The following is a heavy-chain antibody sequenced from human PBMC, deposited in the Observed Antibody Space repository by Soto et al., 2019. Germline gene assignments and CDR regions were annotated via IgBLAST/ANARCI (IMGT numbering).Heavy chain of an antibody. CDR1: GGTFSSYA. CDR2: IIPIFGTA. J-gene: IGHJ6*02. V-gene: IGHV1-69*12. D-gene: IGHD2-15*01. Sequence: QVQLVQSGAEVKKPGSSVKVSCKASGGTFSSYAFSWVRQAPGQGLEWMGGIIPIFGTANYAQKFQGRVTMTADESTSTAYMELSSLRSEDTAVYYCARSLRSGGSYGMDVWGQGTTVTVSS. CDR3: ARSLRSGGSYGMDV.